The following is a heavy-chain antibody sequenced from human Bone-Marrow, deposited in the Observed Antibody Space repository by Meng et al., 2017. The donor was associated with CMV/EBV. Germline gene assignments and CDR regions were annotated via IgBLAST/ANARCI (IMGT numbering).Heavy chain of an antibody. CDR2: IKQDGSEK. J-gene: IGHJ6*02. CDR3: ARDWFDDFWSGSTDV. V-gene: IGHV3-7*01. CDR1: GFTFSSYW. D-gene: IGHD3-3*01. Sequence: GESLKISCAASGFTFSSYWMSWVRQAPGKGLEWVANIKQDGSEKYYVDSVKGRFTISRDNAKNSLYLQMNSLRAEDTAVYYCARDWFDDFWSGSTDVWGQGTTVTVSS.